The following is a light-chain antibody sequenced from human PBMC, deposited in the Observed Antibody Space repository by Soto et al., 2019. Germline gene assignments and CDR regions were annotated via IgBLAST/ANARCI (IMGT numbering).Light chain of an antibody. CDR1: SSNIGVNT. Sequence: QSVLTQPPSASGTPGQRVTISCSGSSSNIGVNTVTWYQQLPGTAPKLLIHTNDQRPSGVPDRFSGSKSGTSASLAISGRQSEDEADYYCAAWDDSLNGYVFGTGTKLTVL. J-gene: IGLJ1*01. V-gene: IGLV1-44*01. CDR3: AAWDDSLNGYV. CDR2: TND.